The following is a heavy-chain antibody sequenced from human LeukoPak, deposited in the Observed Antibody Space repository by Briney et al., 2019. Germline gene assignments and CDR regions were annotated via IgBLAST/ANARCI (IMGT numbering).Heavy chain of an antibody. Sequence: GGSLRLSCAASGFTVSSNYMSWVRQAPGQGLEWVSTISNSGESTYYADSVKGRFTISRDNSKNTLFLQMNSLRAEDTAVYYCAKGAMVRGVLDYWGQGTLVTVSS. J-gene: IGHJ4*02. CDR3: AKGAMVRGVLDY. CDR2: ISNSGEST. V-gene: IGHV3-23*01. CDR1: GFTVSSNY. D-gene: IGHD3-10*01.